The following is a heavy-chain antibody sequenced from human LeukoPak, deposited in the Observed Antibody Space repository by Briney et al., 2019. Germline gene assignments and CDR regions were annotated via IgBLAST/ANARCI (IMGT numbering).Heavy chain of an antibody. V-gene: IGHV1-69*06. D-gene: IGHD1-26*01. CDR3: ARAQYSGSYYYYYYMDV. J-gene: IGHJ6*03. CDR2: IIPIFGTA. Sequence: ASVKVSCKASGGTFSSYAISWVRQAPGQGLEWMGGIIPIFGTANYAQKFQGRVTITADKSTSTAYMELSSLRSEDTAVYYCARAQYSGSYYYYYYMDVWGKGTTVTVSS. CDR1: GGTFSSYA.